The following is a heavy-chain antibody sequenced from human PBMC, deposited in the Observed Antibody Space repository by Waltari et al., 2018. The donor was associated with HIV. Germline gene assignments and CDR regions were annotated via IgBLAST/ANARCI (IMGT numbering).Heavy chain of an antibody. CDR1: GFTFSRYW. J-gene: IGHJ4*02. D-gene: IGHD1-1*01. CDR3: TGDTFGNDDF. Sequence: EVRLVESGGGLGQPGGSLRLPCAGSGFTFSRYWMHWVRQTPWKGLECVSRIKPDGTHTDYADSVKGRFTISRDNAKSTLHIQLNALSVEDTALYFCTGDTFGNDDFWGQGVLVTVSS. CDR2: IKPDGTHT. V-gene: IGHV3-74*01.